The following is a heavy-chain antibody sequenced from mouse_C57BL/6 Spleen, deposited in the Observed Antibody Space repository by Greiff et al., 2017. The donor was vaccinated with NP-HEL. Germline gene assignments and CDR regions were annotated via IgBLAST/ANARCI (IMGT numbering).Heavy chain of an antibody. CDR2: IYPGSGNT. J-gene: IGHJ2*01. CDR1: GYSFTSYY. V-gene: IGHV1-66*01. D-gene: IGHD2-4*01. CDR3: ARGDYEYD. Sequence: VQGVESGPELVKPGASVKISCKASGYSFTSYYIHWVKQRPGQGLEWIGWIYPGSGNTKYNEKFKGKATLTADTSSNTAYMQLSDLASEDYAVYYGARGDYEYDWGQGTTLTVSS.